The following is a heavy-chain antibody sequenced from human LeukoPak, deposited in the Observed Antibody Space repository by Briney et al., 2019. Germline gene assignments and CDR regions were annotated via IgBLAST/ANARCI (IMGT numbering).Heavy chain of an antibody. D-gene: IGHD6-19*01. CDR2: IFYAGST. CDR3: TSPFRGAVAGTFRGAFDI. V-gene: IGHV4-59*08. J-gene: IGHJ3*02. Sequence: SETLSLTCTVSGGSIRSYYWSWIRQPPGKGLEWIGYIFYAGSTTYNPSLKSRVTLSIDTSKNQFSLKLSSVTAADTAVYFCTSPFRGAVAGTFRGAFDIWGQGTMVSVSS. CDR1: GGSIRSYY.